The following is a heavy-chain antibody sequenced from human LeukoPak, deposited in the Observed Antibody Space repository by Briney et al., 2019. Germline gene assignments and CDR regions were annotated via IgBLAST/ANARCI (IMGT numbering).Heavy chain of an antibody. Sequence: SETLSLTCAVYGGSFSGYYWSWIRQPPGKGLEWIGEINHSGSTNYNPSLKSRVTISVDTSKSQFSLKLSSVTAADTAVYYCARGAGIVGATIDYWGQGTLVTVSS. D-gene: IGHD1-26*01. CDR1: GGSFSGYY. CDR2: INHSGST. CDR3: ARGAGIVGATIDY. V-gene: IGHV4-34*01. J-gene: IGHJ4*02.